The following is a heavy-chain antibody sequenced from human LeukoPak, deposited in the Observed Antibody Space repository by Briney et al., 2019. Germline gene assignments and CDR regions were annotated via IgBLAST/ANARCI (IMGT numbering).Heavy chain of an antibody. D-gene: IGHD1-26*01. CDR2: LIPIFGTA. J-gene: IGHJ6*03. CDR1: GGTFSSYA. CDR3: ARSDYSRGWDGFYYYMDV. V-gene: IGHV1-69*05. Sequence: GSSVKVSCKASGGTFSSYAISWVRQAPGQGLEWMGGLIPIFGTANYAQKFQGRVTITTDESTSTAYMELSSLRSEDTAVYYYARSDYSRGWDGFYYYMDVWGKGTTVTVSS.